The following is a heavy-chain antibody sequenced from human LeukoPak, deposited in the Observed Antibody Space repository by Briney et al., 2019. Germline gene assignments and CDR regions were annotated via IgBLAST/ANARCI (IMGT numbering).Heavy chain of an antibody. Sequence: ASVKVSCKASGYTFTGYYMHWVRQAPGQGLEWMGRINPNSGGTNYAQKFQGRVTMTRDTSISTAYMELSRLRSDDTAVYYCARGGIVVVPAANHIAYWGQGTLVTVSS. J-gene: IGHJ4*02. CDR1: GYTFTGYY. V-gene: IGHV1-2*06. CDR2: INPNSGGT. CDR3: ARGGIVVVPAANHIAY. D-gene: IGHD2-2*01.